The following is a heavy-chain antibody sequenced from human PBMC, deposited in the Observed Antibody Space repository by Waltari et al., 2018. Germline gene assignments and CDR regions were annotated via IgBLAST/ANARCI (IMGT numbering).Heavy chain of an antibody. V-gene: IGHV1-2*06. CDR1: AHTFTGYY. CDR3: ARRAGRSSSSEGYNWFDP. Sequence: QVQLVQSGAEVKKPGASVKVSCKASAHTFTGYYMHCVRQTPGPGLEWMGRINPNSGGTNYAQKFQGRVTMTRDTSISTAYMELSRLRSDDTAVYYCARRAGRSSSSEGYNWFDPWGQGTLVTVSS. CDR2: INPNSGGT. J-gene: IGHJ5*02. D-gene: IGHD6-6*01.